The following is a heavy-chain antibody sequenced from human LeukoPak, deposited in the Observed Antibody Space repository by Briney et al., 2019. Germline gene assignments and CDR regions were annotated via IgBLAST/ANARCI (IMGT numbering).Heavy chain of an antibody. Sequence: GGSLRLSCAASGFTFSVYGMHWVRQAPGKGLEWVAVISYDGSSKYYADSVKGRFTIYRDNSKNTLFVQMDSLRAEDTALYYCAKSGGSSSTGLYWGQGTLVTVSS. CDR3: AKSGGSSSTGLY. D-gene: IGHD1-14*01. J-gene: IGHJ4*02. CDR1: GFTFSVYG. V-gene: IGHV3-30*18. CDR2: ISYDGSSK.